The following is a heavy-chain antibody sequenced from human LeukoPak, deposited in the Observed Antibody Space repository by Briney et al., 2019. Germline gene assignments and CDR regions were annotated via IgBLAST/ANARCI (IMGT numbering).Heavy chain of an antibody. D-gene: IGHD5-24*01. CDR1: GGSISSPNHD. J-gene: IGHJ4*02. CDR3: AREGNGYNWGHLDY. V-gene: IGHV4-39*02. Sequence: TSETLSLTCSVSGGSISSPNHDWAWIRQPPGQGLEWIGSIYYSGTTYYNLSLKSRVTLSVDTSQNQFSLKLSSVTAADTAVYYCAREGNGYNWGHLDYWGQGTLVTVSS. CDR2: IYYSGTT.